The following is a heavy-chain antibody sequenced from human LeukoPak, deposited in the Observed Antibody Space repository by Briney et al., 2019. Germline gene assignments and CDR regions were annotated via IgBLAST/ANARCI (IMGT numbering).Heavy chain of an antibody. CDR3: TTGKSYDFWSGYPVRDAFDI. J-gene: IGHJ3*02. CDR2: IKSKTDGGTT. D-gene: IGHD3-3*01. Sequence: GGSLRLSCAASRFTFSNAWMSWVRQAPGKGLEWVGRIKSKTDGGTTDYAAPVKGRFTISRDDSKNTLYLQMNSLKTEDTAVYYCTTGKSYDFWSGYPVRDAFDIWGQGTMVTVSS. V-gene: IGHV3-15*01. CDR1: RFTFSNAW.